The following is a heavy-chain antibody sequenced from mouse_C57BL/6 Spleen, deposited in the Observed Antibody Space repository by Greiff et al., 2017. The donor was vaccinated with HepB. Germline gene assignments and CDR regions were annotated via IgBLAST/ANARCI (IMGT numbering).Heavy chain of an antibody. CDR2: IDPNSGGT. D-gene: IGHD1-1*01. CDR1: GYTFTSYW. CDR3: AKERRYYYGSSYDARDY. Sequence: QVQLQQSGAELVKPGASVKLSCKASGYTFTSYWMHWVKQRPGRGLEWIGRIDPNSGGTKYNEKFKSKATLTVDKPSSTAYMQLSSLTSEDSAVYYCAKERRYYYGSSYDARDYWGQGTSVTVSS. J-gene: IGHJ4*01. V-gene: IGHV1-72*01.